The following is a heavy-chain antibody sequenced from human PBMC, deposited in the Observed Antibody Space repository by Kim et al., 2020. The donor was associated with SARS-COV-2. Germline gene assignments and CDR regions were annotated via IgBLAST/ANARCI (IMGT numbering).Heavy chain of an antibody. CDR2: ISYDGSNK. V-gene: IGHV3-30*18. CDR3: AKDSLLNVDIFTYYYGM. J-gene: IGHJ6*01. Sequence: GGSLRLSCAASGFTFSSYGMHWVRQAPGKGLEWVAVISYDGSNKYYADSVKGRFTISRDNSKNTLYLQMNSLRAEDTAVYYCAKDSLLNVDIFTYYYGM. CDR1: GFTFSSYG. D-gene: IGHD2-2*03.